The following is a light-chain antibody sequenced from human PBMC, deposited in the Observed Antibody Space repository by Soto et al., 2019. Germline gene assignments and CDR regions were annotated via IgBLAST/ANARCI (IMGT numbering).Light chain of an antibody. CDR3: QQSYSNPLT. CDR1: ETITRY. CDR2: AAS. J-gene: IGKJ4*01. Sequence: DIQMTQSPSSLSASVGERVIITCRASETITRYLNWYQSKPGKAPRLLISAASSLQTGVPSRFSGNYSGTDFTLTISSLQPEDSATYYCQQSYSNPLTFGGGTKVEMK. V-gene: IGKV1-39*01.